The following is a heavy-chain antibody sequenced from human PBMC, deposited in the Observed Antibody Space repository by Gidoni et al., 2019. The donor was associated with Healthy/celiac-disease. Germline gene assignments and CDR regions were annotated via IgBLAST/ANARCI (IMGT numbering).Heavy chain of an antibody. CDR2: SYSGGST. Sequence: EVQRVESGGGLVQPGGSLGLSCAASGFTVSSNYMSWVRQAPGKGLEWVSVSYSGGSTYYADSVKGRFTISRDNSKNTLYLQMNSLRAEDTAVYYGATLKYWGQGTLVTVSS. J-gene: IGHJ4*02. CDR1: GFTVSSNY. CDR3: ATLKY. V-gene: IGHV3-66*02.